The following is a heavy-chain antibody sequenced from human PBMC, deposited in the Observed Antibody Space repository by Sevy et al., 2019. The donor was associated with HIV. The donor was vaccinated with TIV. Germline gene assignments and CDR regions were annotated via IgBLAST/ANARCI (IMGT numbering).Heavy chain of an antibody. J-gene: IGHJ6*02. D-gene: IGHD4-17*01. CDR1: GFTFISYT. CDR2: IRASGTYI. CDR3: ARGTHDYGDFEGYGMDV. V-gene: IGHV3-21*01. Sequence: GGSLKLSFADSGFTFISYTMTWFPQAPGKGRDWVSSIRASGTYIDYADSGKGRFTISRDNAKNSLYLQMNSLRPEDTAIYYCARGTHDYGDFEGYGMDVWGQGTTVTVSS.